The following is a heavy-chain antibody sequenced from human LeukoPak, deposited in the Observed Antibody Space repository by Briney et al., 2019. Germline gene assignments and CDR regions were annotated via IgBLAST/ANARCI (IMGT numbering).Heavy chain of an antibody. CDR1: GGSISSYY. Sequence: SETLSLTCTVSGGSISSYYWSWIRQPPGKGLEWIGYIYYSGSTNYNPSLKSRVTISVDTSKNQFSLKLSSVTAADTAVYYCARRRRSGWEPFDYWGQGTLVTVSS. D-gene: IGHD6-19*01. V-gene: IGHV4-59*08. CDR3: ARRRRSGWEPFDY. CDR2: IYYSGST. J-gene: IGHJ4*02.